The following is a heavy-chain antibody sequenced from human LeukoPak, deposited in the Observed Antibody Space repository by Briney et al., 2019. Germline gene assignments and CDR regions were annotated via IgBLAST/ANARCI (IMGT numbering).Heavy chain of an antibody. CDR2: ISAYNGNT. J-gene: IGHJ5*02. CDR3: ARGRRSGSYYNWFDP. V-gene: IGHV1-18*01. CDR1: GYTFTSYG. Sequence: ASVKVSCKASGYTFTSYGISWVRQAPGQGLEWMGWISAYNGNTNYAQKLQGRVTMTTDTSTSTAYMELRSLRSDDTAVYYYARGRRSGSYYNWFDPWGQGTLVTVSS. D-gene: IGHD1-26*01.